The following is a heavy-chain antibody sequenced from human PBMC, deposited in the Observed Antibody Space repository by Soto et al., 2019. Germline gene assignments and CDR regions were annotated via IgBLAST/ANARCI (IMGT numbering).Heavy chain of an antibody. CDR1: GYTFTSYA. J-gene: IGHJ4*02. V-gene: IGHV1-3*01. Sequence: QVQLVQSGAEVKKPGASVKVSCKASGYTFTSYAMHWVRQAPGQRLEWMGWINAGNGNTKYSQKFQGRVTITRDTSASTAYMELSSLRSEDTAVYYCASDSQRRLRMTTVVTMPDYWGQGTLVTVSS. CDR2: INAGNGNT. CDR3: ASDSQRRLRMTTVVTMPDY. D-gene: IGHD4-17*01.